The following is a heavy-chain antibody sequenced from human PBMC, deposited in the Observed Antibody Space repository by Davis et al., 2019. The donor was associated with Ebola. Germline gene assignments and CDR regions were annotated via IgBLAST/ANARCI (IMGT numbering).Heavy chain of an antibody. CDR1: GYTFTSYG. CDR3: ARDTGYSSSWYLVYYYGMDV. V-gene: IGHV1-18*01. D-gene: IGHD6-13*01. Sequence: ASVKVSCKASGYTFTSYGISWVRQAPGQGLEWMGWISAYNGNTNYAQKLQGRVTMTTDTSTSTAYMALRSLRSDDTAVYYCARDTGYSSSWYLVYYYGMDVWGKGTTVTVSS. CDR2: ISAYNGNT. J-gene: IGHJ6*04.